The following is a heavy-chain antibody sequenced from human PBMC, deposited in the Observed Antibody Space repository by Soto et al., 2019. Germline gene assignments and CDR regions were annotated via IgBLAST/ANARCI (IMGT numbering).Heavy chain of an antibody. J-gene: IGHJ5*02. V-gene: IGHV1-3*01. CDR1: GYTFTSYA. CDR3: ARDRVPVGNSDVSNWFDP. D-gene: IGHD3-16*01. Sequence: GASVKVSCKASGYTFTSYAMHWVRQAPGQRLEWMGWINAGNGNTKYSQKFQGRVTITRDTSASTAYMELSSLRSEDTAVYYCARDRVPVGNSDVSNWFDPWGQGTLVTVSS. CDR2: INAGNGNT.